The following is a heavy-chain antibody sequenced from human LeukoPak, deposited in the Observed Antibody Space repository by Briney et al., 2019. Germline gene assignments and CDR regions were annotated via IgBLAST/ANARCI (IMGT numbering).Heavy chain of an antibody. CDR3: ARDLDGYIASSGYYYFDY. V-gene: IGHV3-21*01. CDR1: GFTFSSYN. CDR2: ISSSSSYI. J-gene: IGHJ4*02. Sequence: GGSLRLSCAASGFTFSSYNMNWVRQAPGKGLEWVSSISSSSSYIYYADSVKGRFTISRDNAKNSLYLQMNSLRAEDTAVYYCARDLDGYIASSGYYYFDYWGQGTLVTVSS. D-gene: IGHD5-24*01.